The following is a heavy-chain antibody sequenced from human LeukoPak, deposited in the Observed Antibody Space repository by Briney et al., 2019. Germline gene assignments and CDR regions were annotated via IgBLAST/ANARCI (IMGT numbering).Heavy chain of an antibody. Sequence: GASVKASCKASGGTFSNYAISWVRQAPGQGLEWMGAIIPIFGTANYAQKFQGRVTITADESTSTAYMELSSLRSEDTAVYYCARILSSSWYEYFHHWGQGTLVTVSS. CDR2: IIPIFGTA. V-gene: IGHV1-69*13. D-gene: IGHD6-19*01. CDR1: GGTFSNYA. CDR3: ARILSSSWYEYFHH. J-gene: IGHJ1*01.